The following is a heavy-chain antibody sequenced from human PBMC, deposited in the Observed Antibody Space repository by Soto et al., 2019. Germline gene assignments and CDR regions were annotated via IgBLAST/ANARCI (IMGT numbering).Heavy chain of an antibody. D-gene: IGHD3-10*01. J-gene: IGHJ4*02. CDR1: GYSFTSYW. V-gene: IGHV5-51*01. CDR3: ARHSTRYYYGSGSSTDY. Sequence: ESLKISCKGSGYSFTSYWIGWVRQMPGKGLEWMGIIYPGDSDTRYSPSFQGQVTISADKSISTAYLQWSSLKASDTAMYYCARHSTRYYYGSGSSTDYWGQGTLGTVSS. CDR2: IYPGDSDT.